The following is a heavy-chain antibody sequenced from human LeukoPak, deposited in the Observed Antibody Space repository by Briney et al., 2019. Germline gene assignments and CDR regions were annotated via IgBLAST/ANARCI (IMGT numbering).Heavy chain of an antibody. CDR2: LSGSGGST. CDR1: GFTFSSYA. D-gene: IGHD2-2*01. J-gene: IGHJ4*02. Sequence: GGSLRLSCAASGFTFSSYAMSWVRQAPGRGLEWVSALSGSGGSTYYADSVKGRVTISRDNAKNSLYLQMNSLKTDDTAVYYCTTGWHHLLPFWWGQGTLVTVSS. CDR3: TTGWHHLLPFW. V-gene: IGHV3-23*01.